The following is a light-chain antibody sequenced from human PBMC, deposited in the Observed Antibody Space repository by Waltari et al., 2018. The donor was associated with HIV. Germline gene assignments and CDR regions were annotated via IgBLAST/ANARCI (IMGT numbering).Light chain of an antibody. CDR3: QSYDISLSGWV. V-gene: IGLV1-40*01. J-gene: IGLJ3*02. CDR1: SSNIGAGYD. CDR2: GNT. Sequence: QSVLTQPPSVSGAPGQRVTISCTGSSSNIGAGYDVHWYQQFPGTAPKVLIYGNTYRPSGVPDRFPCSKSGSSASLLITGLQAGDDADYYCQSYDISLSGWVFGGGTKLTVL.